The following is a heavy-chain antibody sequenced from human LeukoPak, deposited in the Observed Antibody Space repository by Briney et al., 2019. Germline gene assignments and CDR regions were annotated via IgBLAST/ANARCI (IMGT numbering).Heavy chain of an antibody. CDR1: GYTFTGYY. CDR2: INPNSGGT. J-gene: IGHJ6*03. V-gene: IGHV1-2*02. D-gene: IGHD1-26*01. CDR3: ARGGLTRKYYYYMEV. Sequence: ASVKVSCKASGYTFTGYYMHWVRQAPGQGLEWMGWINPNSGGTNYAQKFQGRVTMTRDTSISTAYMELSRLRSDDTAVYYCARGGLTRKYYYYMEVWGEGTTVTISS.